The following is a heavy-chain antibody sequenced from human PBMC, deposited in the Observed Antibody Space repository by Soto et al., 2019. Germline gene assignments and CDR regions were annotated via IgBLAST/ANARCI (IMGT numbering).Heavy chain of an antibody. V-gene: IGHV3-23*01. D-gene: IGHD3-3*01. CDR1: GFTFSSYA. CDR3: AKGLYYDFWSGYDY. J-gene: IGHJ4*02. Sequence: LRLSCAASGFTFSSYAMSWVRQAPGKGLEWVSAISGSGGSTYYADSVKGRFTISRDNSKNTLYLQMNSLRAEDTAVYYCAKGLYYDFWSGYDYWGQGTLVTVSS. CDR2: ISGSGGST.